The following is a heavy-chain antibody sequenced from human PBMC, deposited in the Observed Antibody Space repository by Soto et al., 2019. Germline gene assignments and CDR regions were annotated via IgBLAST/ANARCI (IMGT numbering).Heavy chain of an antibody. CDR1: GYTLTDLS. V-gene: IGHV1-24*01. CDR3: ARPYYDFWSGYYLDV. Sequence: ASVTVSCQVSGYTLTDLSMHWVRQAPGKGLEWMEGFDPEDGETIYAQKFQGRVTMTEDTSTDTAYMELSSLRSEDTAVYYCARPYYDFWSGYYLDVWGQGTTVTV. CDR2: FDPEDGET. D-gene: IGHD3-3*01. J-gene: IGHJ6*02.